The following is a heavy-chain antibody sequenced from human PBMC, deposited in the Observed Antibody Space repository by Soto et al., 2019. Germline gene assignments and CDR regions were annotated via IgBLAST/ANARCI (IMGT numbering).Heavy chain of an antibody. CDR2: IYYTGSP. CDR1: NGSISTYY. V-gene: IGHV4-59*12. Sequence: PSETLSLTCTVSNGSISTYYWSWIRQPPGRSLEWIGHIYYTGSPTYNPSLKSRVTISQDTSERQFSLNLRLVTAADTAVYYCARLRIATNNYKWFDPWGQGTLVTVSS. D-gene: IGHD2-21*01. CDR3: ARLRIATNNYKWFDP. J-gene: IGHJ5*02.